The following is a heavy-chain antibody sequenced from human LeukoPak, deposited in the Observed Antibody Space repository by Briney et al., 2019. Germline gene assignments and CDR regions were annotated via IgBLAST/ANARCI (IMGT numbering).Heavy chain of an antibody. CDR2: IYYSGST. V-gene: IGHV4-59*01. Sequence: SETLSPTCTVSGGSISSYYWSWIRQPPGKGLEWIGYIYYSGSTNYNPSLKSRVTISVDTSKNQFSLKLSSVTAADTAVYYCASASVDTAMVTGPYYYYYMDVWGKGTTVTVSS. J-gene: IGHJ6*03. CDR3: ASASVDTAMVTGPYYYYYMDV. D-gene: IGHD5-18*01. CDR1: GGSISSYY.